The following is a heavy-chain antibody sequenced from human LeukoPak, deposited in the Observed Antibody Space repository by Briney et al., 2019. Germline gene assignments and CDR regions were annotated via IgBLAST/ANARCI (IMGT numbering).Heavy chain of an antibody. CDR2: IWSDGSNK. D-gene: IGHD3-10*01. V-gene: IGHV3-33*01. CDR3: ARELFSSGSCPDG. Sequence: PGRSLRLSCSASGFTFSYYAIHWVRQAPGKGLEWVALIWSDGSNKYYADSVKGRITISRDNSKNTVYLQMNSLRDEDTAVYYCARELFSSGSCPDGWGQGTLVTVSS. CDR1: GFTFSYYA. J-gene: IGHJ4*02.